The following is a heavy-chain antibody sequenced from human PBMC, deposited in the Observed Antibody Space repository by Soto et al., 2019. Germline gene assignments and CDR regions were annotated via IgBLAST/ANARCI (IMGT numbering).Heavy chain of an antibody. V-gene: IGHV3-48*04. CDR1: GFTFSSYW. CDR2: ISSSGSTI. D-gene: IGHD6-19*01. CDR3: ARASVAGIDAFDI. Sequence: GGSLRLSCAASGFTFSSYWMSWVRQAPGKGLEWVSYISSSGSTIYYADSVKGRFTISRDNAKNSLYLQMNSLRAEDTAVYYCARASVAGIDAFDIWGQGTMVTVSS. J-gene: IGHJ3*02.